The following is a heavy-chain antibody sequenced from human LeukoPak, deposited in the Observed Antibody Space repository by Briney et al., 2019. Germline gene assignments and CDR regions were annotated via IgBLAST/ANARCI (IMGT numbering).Heavy chain of an antibody. CDR3: AILSGSYYYYYMDV. CDR2: INPNSGGT. CDR1: GYTFTGYY. Sequence: ASVKVSCKASGYTFTGYYMHWVRQAPGQGLEWMGWINPNSGGTNYAQKFQGRVTMTRDKSISTAYMELSRLRSDDTAVYYCAILSGSYYYYYMDVWGKGTTVTVSS. V-gene: IGHV1-2*02. D-gene: IGHD1-26*01. J-gene: IGHJ6*03.